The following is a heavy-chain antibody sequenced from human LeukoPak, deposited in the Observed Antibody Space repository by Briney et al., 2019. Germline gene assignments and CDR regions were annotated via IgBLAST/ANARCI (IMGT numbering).Heavy chain of an antibody. D-gene: IGHD3-22*01. V-gene: IGHV4-31*03. CDR2: IYYSGST. J-gene: IGHJ5*02. CDR3: AREGNTYYYDSSGPGWFDP. CDR1: CRSITSGGYY. Sequence: TLSLTCPLSCRSITSGGYYSTWIRQHPGKGLQWFGYIYYSGSTYYNASLKSRVTISVDTSKNQFSLKLSSVTAADTAVYYCAREGNTYYYDSSGPGWFDPWGQGTLVTVSS.